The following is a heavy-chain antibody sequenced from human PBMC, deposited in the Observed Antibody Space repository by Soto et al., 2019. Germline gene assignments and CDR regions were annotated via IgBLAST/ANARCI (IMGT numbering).Heavy chain of an antibody. CDR2: IYYSGST. Sequence: QVQLQESGPGLVKPSQTLSLTCTVSGGSISSGGYYWSWIRQHPGKGLEWIGYIYYSGSTYYNPSLKRRVTISVDTSKNQFSLKRSSVTASDTAVYYCARGVGATGPGAFDIWGQGPMVTVSS. D-gene: IGHD1-26*01. CDR1: GGSISSGGYY. J-gene: IGHJ3*02. V-gene: IGHV4-31*03. CDR3: ARGVGATGPGAFDI.